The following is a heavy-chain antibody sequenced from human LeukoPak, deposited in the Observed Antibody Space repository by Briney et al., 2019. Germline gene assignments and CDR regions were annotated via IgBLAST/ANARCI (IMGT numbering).Heavy chain of an antibody. CDR3: ARDVIGTHFYMDV. D-gene: IGHD1-14*01. Sequence: SETLSLTCTVSGDSISGYYWSWIRQPPGKGLEWIGYVYYSGTTNCIPSLKSRVTISVDMSKNQLSLRLNSVTAADTAVYYCARDVIGTHFYMDVWGKGTTVTVSS. V-gene: IGHV4-59*01. CDR2: VYYSGTT. CDR1: GDSISGYY. J-gene: IGHJ6*03.